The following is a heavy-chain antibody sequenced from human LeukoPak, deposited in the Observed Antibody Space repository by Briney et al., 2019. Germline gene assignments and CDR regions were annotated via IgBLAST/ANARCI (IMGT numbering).Heavy chain of an antibody. V-gene: IGHV1-18*01. Sequence: GASVKVSRKASGYTFTSYGISWVRQAPGQGLEWMGWISAYNGNTNYAQKLQGRVTMTTDTSTSTAYMELRSLRSDDTAVYYCARPYDILTGYSNDNWFDPWGQGTLVTVSS. CDR1: GYTFTSYG. J-gene: IGHJ5*02. D-gene: IGHD3-9*01. CDR3: ARPYDILTGYSNDNWFDP. CDR2: ISAYNGNT.